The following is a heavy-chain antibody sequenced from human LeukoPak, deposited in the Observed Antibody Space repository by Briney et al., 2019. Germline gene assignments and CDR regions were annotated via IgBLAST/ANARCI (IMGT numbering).Heavy chain of an antibody. CDR2: IYYSGST. CDR1: GGSISSYY. CDR3: ARSWGDRYGGSRWAFDI. D-gene: IGHD1-26*01. V-gene: IGHV4-59*01. J-gene: IGHJ3*02. Sequence: SETVSLTCTVSGGSISSYYWSWIRQPPGKGLEWIGYIYYSGSTNYNPSLKSRVTISVDTSKNQFSLKLSSVTAADTAVYYCARSWGDRYGGSRWAFDIWGQGTIVTVSS.